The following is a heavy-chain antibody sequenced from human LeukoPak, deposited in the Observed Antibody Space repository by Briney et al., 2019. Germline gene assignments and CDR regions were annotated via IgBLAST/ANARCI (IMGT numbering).Heavy chain of an antibody. J-gene: IGHJ4*02. CDR2: IYSGGST. CDR1: GFTVSSNY. CDR3: ARAPLRGYSGSYYYDY. V-gene: IGHV3-66*01. Sequence: GGSLRLSCAASGFTVSSNYMSWVRQAPGKGLEWVSVIYSGGSTYYADSVKGRFTISRDNSKNTLYLQMNSLRAEDTAVYYCARAPLRGYSGSYYYDYWGQGTLVTVSS. D-gene: IGHD1-26*01.